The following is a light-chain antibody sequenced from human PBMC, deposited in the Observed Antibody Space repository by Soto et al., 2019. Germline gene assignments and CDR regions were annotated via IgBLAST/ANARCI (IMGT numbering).Light chain of an antibody. CDR2: EVS. J-gene: IGLJ1*01. Sequence: QSVLTQPASVSGSPGQSITVSCTGTSSDVGGYNFVSWYQQHPGKAPKLMIYEVSNRPSGVSNRFSGSKSGNTASLTISGLPAEDEADYYCNSSTSSGYVFGAGTKVTVL. V-gene: IGLV2-14*01. CDR3: NSSTSSGYV. CDR1: SSDVGGYNF.